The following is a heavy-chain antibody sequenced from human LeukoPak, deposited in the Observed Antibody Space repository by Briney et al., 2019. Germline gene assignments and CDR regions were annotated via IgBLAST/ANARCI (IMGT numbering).Heavy chain of an antibody. CDR3: AKGTHYYDSSGYWGAFDI. Sequence: GRSLRLPCAASGFTFSSNDIHWVRQAPGKGLEWVVVISYDGGNKYYADSVKGRFAISRDNSKNTLYLQMNSLRAEDTAVYYCAKGTHYYDSSGYWGAFDIWGQGTMVTVSS. CDR2: ISYDGGNK. D-gene: IGHD3-22*01. CDR1: GFTFSSND. J-gene: IGHJ3*02. V-gene: IGHV3-30*18.